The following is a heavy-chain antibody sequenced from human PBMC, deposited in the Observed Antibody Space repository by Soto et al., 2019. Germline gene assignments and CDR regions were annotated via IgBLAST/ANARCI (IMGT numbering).Heavy chain of an antibody. D-gene: IGHD2-2*01. J-gene: IGHJ4*02. CDR1: GGTFSSYA. V-gene: IGHV1-69*13. CDR2: IIPIFGTA. CDR3: ARDLVGYCSSTSWFPFDY. Sequence: ASVKVSCKASGGTFSSYAISWVRQAPGQGLEWMGGIIPIFGTANYAQKFQGRVTITADESTSTAYMELSSLRSEDTAVYYCARDLVGYCSSTSWFPFDYWGQGTLVTVSS.